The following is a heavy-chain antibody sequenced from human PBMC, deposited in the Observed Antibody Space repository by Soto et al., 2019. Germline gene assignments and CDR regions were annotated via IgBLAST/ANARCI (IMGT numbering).Heavy chain of an antibody. CDR3: AKEPATAKPEGVDF. Sequence: GPPVKVSCXASGYTFSDYYIHWVRQAPGQGLEWMGWINPNSGGTKYAPKFQGGVTMTRDTSITTAYMELSRLRSGDTAVYYCAKEPATAKPEGVDFWGQGTLVTVSS. CDR2: INPNSGGT. V-gene: IGHV1-2*02. J-gene: IGHJ4*02. D-gene: IGHD1-1*01. CDR1: GYTFSDYY.